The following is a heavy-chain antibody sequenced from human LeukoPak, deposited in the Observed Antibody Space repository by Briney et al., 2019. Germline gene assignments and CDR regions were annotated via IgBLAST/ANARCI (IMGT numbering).Heavy chain of an antibody. V-gene: IGHV4-34*01. Sequence: SETLSLTCAVYGGSFNGYSRGWIRQPPGKGLEWIGEINHSGGTNYNPSLKSRVTISVDTSKNQFSLKLRSVTAADTAVYYCARVCLWGGSGYVCYNGMDVWGPVTTVTVSS. J-gene: IGHJ6*02. CDR2: INHSGGT. CDR1: GGSFNGYS. CDR3: ARVCLWGGSGYVCYNGMDV. D-gene: IGHD6-25*01.